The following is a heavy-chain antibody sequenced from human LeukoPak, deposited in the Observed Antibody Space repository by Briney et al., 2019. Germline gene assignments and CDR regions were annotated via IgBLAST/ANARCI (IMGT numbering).Heavy chain of an antibody. CDR2: IKTDGSEK. D-gene: IGHD3-9*01. Sequence: GGPLRLSCEASGFTFSSYWMSWVRQAPGKGLEWVANIKTDGSEKYYVDSVKGRFTISRDNAKNSLYLQMNSLRAEDTAVYYCARDYTGYFPWGQGTLVIVSS. J-gene: IGHJ5*02. CDR1: GFTFSSYW. V-gene: IGHV3-7*03. CDR3: ARDYTGYFP.